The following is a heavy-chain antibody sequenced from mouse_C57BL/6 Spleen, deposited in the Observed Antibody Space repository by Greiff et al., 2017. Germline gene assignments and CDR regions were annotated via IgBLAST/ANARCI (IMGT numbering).Heavy chain of an antibody. J-gene: IGHJ1*03. D-gene: IGHD1-1*01. V-gene: IGHV5-16*01. CDR3: ARGNYGSTWYFDV. CDR2: INYYGSST. CDR1: GFTFSDYY. Sequence: EVKLMESEGGLVQPGSSMKLSCTASGFTFSDYYMAWVRQVPEKGLEWVANINYYGSSTYYLDSLKSRFIISRDNAKNILYLKMSSLKSEDTATYYCARGNYGSTWYFDVWGTGTTVTVSS.